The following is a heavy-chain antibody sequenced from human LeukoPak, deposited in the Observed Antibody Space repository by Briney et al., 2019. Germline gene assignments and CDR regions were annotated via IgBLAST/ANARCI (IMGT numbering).Heavy chain of an antibody. Sequence: SETLSLTCTVSGGSLTSSSYYWGWIRQPPGKGLEWIGSIYYSGTTYYNPSLKSRLTISVDTSKNQFSLKLSSVTAADTAVYYCARDIPTGYYDYWGQGTLVTVSS. CDR3: ARDIPTGYYDY. CDR2: IYYSGTT. V-gene: IGHV4-39*07. J-gene: IGHJ4*02. CDR1: GGSLTSSSYY. D-gene: IGHD3-9*01.